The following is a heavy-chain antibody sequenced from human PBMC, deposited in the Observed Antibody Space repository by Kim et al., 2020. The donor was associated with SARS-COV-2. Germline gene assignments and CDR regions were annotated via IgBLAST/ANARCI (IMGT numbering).Heavy chain of an antibody. V-gene: IGHV3-30*04. CDR1: GFTFTSYA. Sequence: GGSLRLSCVASGFTFTSYAMHWVRQAPGKGLEWVAVISYDGVNKYYADSVKGRFTISRDNSKNTLYLQMNRLRNEDTAMYYCARDGTYYYDSSALPVDYWGQGTLVTVSP. D-gene: IGHD3-22*01. CDR2: ISYDGVNK. CDR3: ARDGTYYYDSSALPVDY. J-gene: IGHJ4*02.